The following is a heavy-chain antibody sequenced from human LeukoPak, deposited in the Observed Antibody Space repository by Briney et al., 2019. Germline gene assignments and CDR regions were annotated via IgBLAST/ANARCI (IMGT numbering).Heavy chain of an antibody. CDR3: ARDAGEMDFDY. V-gene: IGHV3-23*01. Sequence: GGSLRLSCAASGFSFSGYAMSWVRQAPGKGLEWVSLISGSGGGTHYADSVKGRFTISRDNSKNTLYLQMNSLRAEDTAVYYCARDAGEMDFDYWGQGTLVTVSS. CDR2: ISGSGGGT. J-gene: IGHJ4*02. D-gene: IGHD3-16*01. CDR1: GFSFSGYA.